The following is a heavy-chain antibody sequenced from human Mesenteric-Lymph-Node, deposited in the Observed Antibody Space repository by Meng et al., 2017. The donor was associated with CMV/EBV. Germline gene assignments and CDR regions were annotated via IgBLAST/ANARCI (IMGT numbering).Heavy chain of an antibody. CDR1: GYTFTSYG. V-gene: IGHV1-18*01. Sequence: ASVKVSCKASGYTFTSYGISWVRQAPGQGLEWMGWISAYNGATRYSQKVQGRVTMTRDTSTSTVYMELSSLRSEDTAVYYCAREGYSGHDNFDYWGQGTLVTVSS. D-gene: IGHD5-12*01. J-gene: IGHJ4*02. CDR3: AREGYSGHDNFDY. CDR2: ISAYNGAT.